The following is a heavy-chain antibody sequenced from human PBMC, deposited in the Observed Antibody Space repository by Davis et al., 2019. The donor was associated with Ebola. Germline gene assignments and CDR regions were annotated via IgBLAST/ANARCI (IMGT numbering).Heavy chain of an antibody. Sequence: SVKVSCKASGFTFTSSAVQWVRQARGQRLEWIGWIVVGSGNTNYAQKFRERVTITRDMSTSTAYMELSSLRSEDTAVYYCAAEGSYSQAFDIWGQGTMVTVSS. J-gene: IGHJ3*02. CDR2: IVVGSGNT. CDR1: GFTFTSSA. V-gene: IGHV1-58*01. D-gene: IGHD1-26*01. CDR3: AAEGSYSQAFDI.